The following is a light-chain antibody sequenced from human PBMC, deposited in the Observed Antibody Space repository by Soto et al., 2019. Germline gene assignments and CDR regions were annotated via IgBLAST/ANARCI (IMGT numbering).Light chain of an antibody. CDR1: QSLVHSDGNTY. CDR2: KIS. J-gene: IGKJ4*02. Sequence: DIVLTQTPLSSAVTLGQPASISCRSSQSLVHSDGNTYLSWFQQRPGQPPRLLIYKISDRFSGVPDRFSGSGAGTDFTLIISSVEVEDVGVYYCKQRRKWPLRFGGGTKVDIK. V-gene: IGKV2-24*01. CDR3: KQRRKWPLR.